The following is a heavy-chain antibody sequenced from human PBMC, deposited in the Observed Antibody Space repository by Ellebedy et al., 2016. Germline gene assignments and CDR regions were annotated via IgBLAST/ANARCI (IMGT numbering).Heavy chain of an antibody. CDR3: ATDPAP. CDR2: IKPDGSDK. Sequence: GESLKISCAAYGLNFNTYWMSWVRQAPGKGLEWMATIKPDGSDKYYVDSVKGRFTISRDNAKNSLYLQMNNLRAEDTAVYYCATDPAPWGQGTLVTVSS. J-gene: IGHJ5*02. CDR1: GLNFNTYW. V-gene: IGHV3-7*01.